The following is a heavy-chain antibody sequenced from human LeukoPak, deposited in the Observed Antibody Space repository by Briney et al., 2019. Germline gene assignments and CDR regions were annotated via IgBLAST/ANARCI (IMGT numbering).Heavy chain of an antibody. D-gene: IGHD3-3*01. J-gene: IGHJ4*02. V-gene: IGHV1-69*04. CDR2: IIPILGIA. CDR1: GGTFSSYA. CDR3: ARGGRAYDFWSGYYLYYFDY. Sequence: GASVKVSCKASGGTFSSYAISWVRQAPGQGLEWMGRIIPILGIANYAQKFQGRVTMTRDTSTSTVYMELSSLRSEDTAVYYCARGGRAYDFWSGYYLYYFDYWGQGTLVTVSS.